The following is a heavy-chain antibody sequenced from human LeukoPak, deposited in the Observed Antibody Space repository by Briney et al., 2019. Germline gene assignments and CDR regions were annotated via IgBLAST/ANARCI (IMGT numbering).Heavy chain of an antibody. D-gene: IGHD4-23*01. CDR1: GGSFSGYY. J-gene: IGHJ5*02. CDR3: ARGITTVVTLNWFDP. CDR2: INHSGST. Sequence: PSETLSLTCAVYGGSFSGYYWSWIRQPPGKGLEWIGEINHSGSTNYNPSLKSRVTISVDTSKNQSSLKLSSVTAADTAVYYCARGITTVVTLNWFDPWGQGTLVTVSS. V-gene: IGHV4-34*01.